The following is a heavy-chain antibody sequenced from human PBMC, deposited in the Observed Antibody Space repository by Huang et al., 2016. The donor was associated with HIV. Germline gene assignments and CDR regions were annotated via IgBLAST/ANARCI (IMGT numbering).Heavy chain of an antibody. J-gene: IGHJ4*02. Sequence: QVQLHQWGAGLLKPSETLSLTCAVYGASFSGPNWHWLRQTPGQGLEGIVESNHSGSTKYSPSLKRRVHISLDTSKNQFSLRRRSVTAADTAVYYCARGRGDARGFLGLDFWGQGTLVTVSS. D-gene: IGHD3-16*01. CDR3: ARGRGDARGFLGLDF. CDR1: GASFSGPN. V-gene: IGHV4-34*01. CDR2: SNHSGST.